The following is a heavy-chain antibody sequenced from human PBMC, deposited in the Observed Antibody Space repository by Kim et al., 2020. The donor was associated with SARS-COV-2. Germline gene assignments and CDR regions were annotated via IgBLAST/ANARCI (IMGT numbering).Heavy chain of an antibody. CDR2: IYYSGST. Sequence: SETLSLTCTVSGGSISSGGYYWSWIRQHPGKGLEWIGYIYYSGSTYYNPSLKSRVTISVDTSKNQFSLKLSSVTAADTAVYYCARVGHCSSTSCYRGKSNWFDPWGQGTLVTVSS. D-gene: IGHD2-2*01. CDR3: ARVGHCSSTSCYRGKSNWFDP. V-gene: IGHV4-31*03. CDR1: GGSISSGGYY. J-gene: IGHJ5*02.